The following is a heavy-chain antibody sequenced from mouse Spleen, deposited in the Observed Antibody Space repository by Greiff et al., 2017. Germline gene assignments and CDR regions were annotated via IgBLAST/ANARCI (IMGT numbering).Heavy chain of an antibody. J-gene: IGHJ1*01. CDR2: IWRGGST. CDR3: AKNLHGSSYWYFDV. D-gene: IGHD1-1*01. V-gene: IGHV2-5*01. CDR1: GFSLTSYG. Sequence: QVQLQQSGPGLVQPSQSLSITCTVSGFSLTSYGVHWVRQSPEKGLEWLGVIWRGGSTDYNAAFMSRLSITKDNSKSQVFFKMNSLQADDTAIYYCAKNLHGSSYWYFDVWGAGTTVTVSS.